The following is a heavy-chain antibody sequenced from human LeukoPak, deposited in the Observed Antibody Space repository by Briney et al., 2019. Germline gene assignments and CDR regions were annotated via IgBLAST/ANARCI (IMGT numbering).Heavy chain of an antibody. CDR2: TYHGGTT. CDR3: ARGSGDWTYYFDY. J-gene: IGHJ4*02. D-gene: IGHD2-21*02. V-gene: IGHV4-38-2*02. CDR1: GYSMSSGYL. Sequence: SETLFLTCTVSGYSMSSGYLWGWIRQPPGKGLEWIGSTYHGGTTYSNPSLKSRVIISEDTSKNQFSLKLSSVTAADTAVYYCARGSGDWTYYFDYWGQGTLVTVSS.